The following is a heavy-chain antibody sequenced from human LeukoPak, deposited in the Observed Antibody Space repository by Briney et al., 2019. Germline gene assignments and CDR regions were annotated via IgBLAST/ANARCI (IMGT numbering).Heavy chain of an antibody. Sequence: ASVKVSCKASGYAFTSYDINWVRQATGQGLEWMGWMNPNSGNTGYAQKFQGRVTMTRNTSISIACMELSSLRSEDTAVYYCARVGAFRSHYDFWSGPRKVYWFDPWGQGTLVTVSS. D-gene: IGHD3-3*01. J-gene: IGHJ5*02. V-gene: IGHV1-8*01. CDR1: GYAFTSYD. CDR2: MNPNSGNT. CDR3: ARVGAFRSHYDFWSGPRKVYWFDP.